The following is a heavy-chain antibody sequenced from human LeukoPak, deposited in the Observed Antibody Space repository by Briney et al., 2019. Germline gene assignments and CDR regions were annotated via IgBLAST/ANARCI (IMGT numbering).Heavy chain of an antibody. J-gene: IGHJ4*02. CDR1: GGSFSGYY. CDR3: ATEESDYSIDY. CDR2: INHSGST. V-gene: IGHV4-34*01. D-gene: IGHD4-11*01. Sequence: SETLSLTCAVYGGSFSGYYWGWIRQPPGKGLEWIGEINHSGSTNYNPSPKSRVTISVDTSKNQFSLKLSSVTAADTAVYYCATEESDYSIDYWGQGTLVTVSS.